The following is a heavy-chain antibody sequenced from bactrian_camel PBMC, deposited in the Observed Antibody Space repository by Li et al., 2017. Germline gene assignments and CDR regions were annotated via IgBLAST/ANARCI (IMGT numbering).Heavy chain of an antibody. J-gene: IGHJ4*01. CDR1: GRPSKRNC. V-gene: IGHV3S54*01. Sequence: HVQLVESGGGSVQVGGSLRLSCTASGRPSKRNCLAWFRQAPGKEREGVATFYTGGGAAYYADSVKGRFTVSLGAAEDSVDLQMNSLKEDDTAVYYCAAASFCPPEHLFVADRFDSWGQGTQVTVS. CDR2: FYTGGGAA. D-gene: IGHD6*01. CDR3: AAASFCPPEHLFVADRFDS.